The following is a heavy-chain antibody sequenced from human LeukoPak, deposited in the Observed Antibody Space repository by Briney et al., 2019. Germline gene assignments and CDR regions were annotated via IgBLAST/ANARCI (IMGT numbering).Heavy chain of an antibody. Sequence: PGGSLRLSCAASGFTFSSYAMSWVRQAPGKGLEWVSAISGSGGSTYYADSVKGRFTISRDNSKNTLYLQMNSLRAEDTAVYYCAKDKGVAAVAGTEFDYWGQGTLVTVSS. V-gene: IGHV3-23*01. CDR2: ISGSGGST. CDR1: GFTFSSYA. CDR3: AKDKGVAAVAGTEFDY. D-gene: IGHD6-19*01. J-gene: IGHJ4*02.